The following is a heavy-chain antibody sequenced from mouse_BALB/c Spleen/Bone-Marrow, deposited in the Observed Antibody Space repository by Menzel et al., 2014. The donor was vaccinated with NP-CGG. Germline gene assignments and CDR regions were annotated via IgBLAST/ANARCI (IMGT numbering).Heavy chain of an antibody. V-gene: IGHV1-9*01. J-gene: IGHJ2*01. Sequence: VQRVESGAELMKPGASVKISCKATGYTFSSYWIDWVKQRPGHGLEGIGEILPGSGSTNYNENFKGKATFTADTSSNTACVQLSSLTSEDSAVYYSARYYRYDYWGQGTTLTVSS. CDR2: ILPGSGST. CDR3: ARYYRYDY. CDR1: GYTFSSYW. D-gene: IGHD2-14*01.